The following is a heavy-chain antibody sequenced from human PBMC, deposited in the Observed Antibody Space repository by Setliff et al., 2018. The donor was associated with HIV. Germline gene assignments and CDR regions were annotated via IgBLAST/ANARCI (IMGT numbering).Heavy chain of an antibody. D-gene: IGHD3-9*01. Sequence: RASVKVSCKASGYTFTGYDMHWVRQAPGQGLEWMGWVNPNSGGTNYAQKFQGRVTMTRDTSISTAYMELSRLRSDDTAVYYCARDLTGDLFFDYWGQGTLVTVSS. J-gene: IGHJ4*02. V-gene: IGHV1-2*02. CDR3: ARDLTGDLFFDY. CDR2: VNPNSGGT. CDR1: GYTFTGYD.